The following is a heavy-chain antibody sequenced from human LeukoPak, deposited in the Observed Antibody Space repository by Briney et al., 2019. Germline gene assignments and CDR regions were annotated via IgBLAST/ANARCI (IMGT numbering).Heavy chain of an antibody. J-gene: IGHJ6*02. D-gene: IGHD2-15*01. CDR1: GGTFSNYA. V-gene: IGHV1-69*04. Sequence: SVEVSCKASGGTFSNYAFNWVRQAPGQGLEWVGRLIPLFGITNYAQKFEGRVTITADKATSTAYMELSSLRSEDTAVYFCASQLTPLSGMDVWGQGTTVTVSS. CDR3: ASQLTPLSGMDV. CDR2: LIPLFGIT.